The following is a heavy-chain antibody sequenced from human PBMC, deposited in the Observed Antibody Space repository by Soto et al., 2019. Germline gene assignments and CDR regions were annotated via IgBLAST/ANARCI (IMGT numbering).Heavy chain of an antibody. J-gene: IGHJ4*02. V-gene: IGHV3-53*01. D-gene: IGHD5-12*01. CDR2: IYSGGST. Sequence: FLTLSSAAPGFTVSSNYMSLIRHAPGTGLEWVSVIYSGGSTYYADSVKGRFTISRDNSKNTMYLQMNSLRAEDTAVYYCARGPWIHQYHLDYWAQGTLVNVSS. CDR3: ARGPWIHQYHLDY. CDR1: GFTVSSNY.